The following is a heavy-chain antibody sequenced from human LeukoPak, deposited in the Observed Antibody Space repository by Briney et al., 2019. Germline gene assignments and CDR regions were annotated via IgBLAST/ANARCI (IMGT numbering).Heavy chain of an antibody. D-gene: IGHD2-15*01. CDR1: GYTFTSYG. V-gene: IGHV1-18*01. CDR3: ARARLSAVVSNY. CDR2: ISAYNGNT. J-gene: IGHJ4*02. Sequence: ASVKVSCKASGYTFTSYGISWVRQAPGQGREWRGWISAYNGNTNYAQKLPGRVTMTTDTATSTAYMELRSLRSDDAAVYYCARARLSAVVSNYWGQGTLVTVSS.